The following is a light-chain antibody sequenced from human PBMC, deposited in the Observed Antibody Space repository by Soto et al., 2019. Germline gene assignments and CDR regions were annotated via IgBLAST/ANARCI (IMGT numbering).Light chain of an antibody. CDR3: QQFNSYPLT. V-gene: IGKV1-5*01. CDR2: VAS. CDR1: QSISGW. Sequence: DIQMTQSPSTLFAFVGDRVTITCRASQSISGWLAWYQQKPGKAPRLLMYVASTLQSGVPSRFSGSGSGTDFTLTISSLQPEDFATYYCQQFNSYPLTFGQGTRLEIK. J-gene: IGKJ5*01.